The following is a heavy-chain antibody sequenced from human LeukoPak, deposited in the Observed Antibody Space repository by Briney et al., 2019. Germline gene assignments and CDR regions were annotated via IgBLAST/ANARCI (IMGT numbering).Heavy chain of an antibody. D-gene: IGHD2-21*01. V-gene: IGHV3-30-3*01. Sequence: GGSLRLSCAASGFTFSSYAMHWVRQAPGKGLEWVAVISYDGSNKYYADSVKGRFTISRDNSKNTLYLQMNSLRAEDTAVYYCAKVRRSYCGGDCYTFDYWGQGTLVTVSS. CDR2: ISYDGSNK. CDR1: GFTFSSYA. J-gene: IGHJ4*02. CDR3: AKVRRSYCGGDCYTFDY.